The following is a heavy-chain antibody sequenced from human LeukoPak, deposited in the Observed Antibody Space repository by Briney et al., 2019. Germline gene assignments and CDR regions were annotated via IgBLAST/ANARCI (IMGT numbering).Heavy chain of an antibody. J-gene: IGHJ4*02. D-gene: IGHD2-2*03. V-gene: IGHV4-38-2*01. CDR2: IYHSGST. CDR3: AREDGYLLSPRAPQFDY. CDR1: GGSFSGYY. Sequence: SETLSLTCAVYGGSFSGYYWGWIRQPPGKGLEWIGSIYHSGSTYYNPSLKSRVTISVDTSKNQFSLKLSSVTAADTAVYYCAREDGYLLSPRAPQFDYWGQGTLVTVSS.